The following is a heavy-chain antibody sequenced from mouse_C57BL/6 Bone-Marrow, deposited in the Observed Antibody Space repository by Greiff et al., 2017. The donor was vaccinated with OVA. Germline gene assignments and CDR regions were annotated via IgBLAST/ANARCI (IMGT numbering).Heavy chain of an antibody. Sequence: QVQLQQPGAELVKPGASVKLSCKASGYTFTSYWMQWVKQRPGQGLEWIGEIDPSDSYTNYNQKFKGKATLTVDTSSSTAYMQLSSLTSEDSAVYYCARKGNIYDDWGQGTTLTVSS. J-gene: IGHJ2*01. CDR1: GYTFTSYW. CDR2: IDPSDSYT. V-gene: IGHV1-50*01. CDR3: ARKGNIYDD.